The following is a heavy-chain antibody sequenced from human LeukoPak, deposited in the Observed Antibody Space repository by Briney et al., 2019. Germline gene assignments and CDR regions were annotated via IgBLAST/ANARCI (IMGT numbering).Heavy chain of an antibody. Sequence: SETLSLTCTASGGSISDYYWNWMRQPPGKGLEWIGYIYYSGSTNYNPSLKSRVTISVDTSKNQFSLKLSSVTAADTAVYYCARGGRIAAAVIDYWGQGTLVTVSS. CDR2: IYYSGST. V-gene: IGHV4-59*01. CDR1: GGSISDYY. D-gene: IGHD6-13*01. J-gene: IGHJ4*02. CDR3: ARGGRIAAAVIDY.